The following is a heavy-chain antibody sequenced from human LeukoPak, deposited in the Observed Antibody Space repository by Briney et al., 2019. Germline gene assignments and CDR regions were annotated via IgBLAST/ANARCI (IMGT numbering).Heavy chain of an antibody. Sequence: ASVKVSCKASGYTFTGYYMHWVRQAPGQGLEWMGRINLNSGGTNYAQKFQGRVTMTRDTSISTAYMELSRLRSDDTAVYYCARGQIAVAGIYWFDPWGQGTLVTVSS. D-gene: IGHD6-19*01. V-gene: IGHV1-2*06. CDR2: INLNSGGT. J-gene: IGHJ5*02. CDR3: ARGQIAVAGIYWFDP. CDR1: GYTFTGYY.